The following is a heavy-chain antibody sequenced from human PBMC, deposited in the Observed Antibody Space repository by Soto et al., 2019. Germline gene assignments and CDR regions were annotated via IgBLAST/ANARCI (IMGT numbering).Heavy chain of an antibody. Sequence: QVQLVQSGSEVKEPGASVKVSCKASGYTFTGYYVLWVRQAPGQGPECMGWINPYTGGTNYAQKFQGRVTMTRDTPISTAYMELSKLISDDTAVYYCATQFHHCGGDCYRGPYFGMDVWGQGTTVTVSS. J-gene: IGHJ6*02. CDR2: INPYTGGT. D-gene: IGHD2-21*02. V-gene: IGHV1-2*02. CDR1: GYTFTGYY. CDR3: ATQFHHCGGDCYRGPYFGMDV.